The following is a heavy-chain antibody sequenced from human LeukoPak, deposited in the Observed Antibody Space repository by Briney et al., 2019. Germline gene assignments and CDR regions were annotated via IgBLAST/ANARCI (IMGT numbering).Heavy chain of an antibody. Sequence: GGSLRLSCAASGFTFSNDVMSWVRQAPGKGPEWVSSIDGGGGGTDYADSVRGRFTISRDSFKNTSYLQMNSLRADDTAVYYCARRIGGTKDYWGQGAQVTVSS. CDR3: ARRIGGTKDY. J-gene: IGHJ4*02. D-gene: IGHD3-3*01. CDR1: GFTFSNDV. V-gene: IGHV3-23*01. CDR2: IDGGGGGT.